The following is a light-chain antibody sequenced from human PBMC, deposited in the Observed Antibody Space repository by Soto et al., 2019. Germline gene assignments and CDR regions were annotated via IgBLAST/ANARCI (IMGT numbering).Light chain of an antibody. V-gene: IGKV1-5*01. CDR1: QSIDGW. CDR3: QQHKRHPSCT. J-gene: IGKJ2*02. CDR2: DAS. Sequence: DIQMTQSPSTLSASVGDRVTITCRASQSIDGWLAWYQQKPGKAPKLLIYDASSLESGVPSRFSGSGFGTEFTLTISSLQPDDFATYYCQQHKRHPSCTFGQGTKLEIE.